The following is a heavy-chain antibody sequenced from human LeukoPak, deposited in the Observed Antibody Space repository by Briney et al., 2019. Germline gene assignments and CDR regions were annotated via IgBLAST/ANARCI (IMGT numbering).Heavy chain of an antibody. CDR2: IDPSDSYT. D-gene: IGHD5-12*01. J-gene: IGHJ4*02. CDR3: ARHTEYSGYDPMGY. Sequence: GESLKISCKGSGYSFTSYWISWVRQMPGKGLEWMGRIDPSDSYTNYRPSFQGHVTISADKSISTAYLQWSSLKASDTAMDYGARHTEYSGYDPMGYWGQGTLVTVSS. V-gene: IGHV5-10-1*01. CDR1: GYSFTSYW.